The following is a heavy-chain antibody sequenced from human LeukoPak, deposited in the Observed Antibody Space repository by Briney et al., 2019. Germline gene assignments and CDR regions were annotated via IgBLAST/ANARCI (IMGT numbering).Heavy chain of an antibody. CDR1: GYTFTVYY. J-gene: IGHJ3*02. CDR3: ARTQAPTTVGPGDAFDI. CDR2: INPNSGGT. Sequence: VASVTVSCKASGYTFTVYYMHWVRQAPGQGLEWMGWINPNSGGTKYAQKFQGRVTMTRDTSISTAYMEVSRLRSDDTAVYYCARTQAPTTVGPGDAFDIWGQGTRVIVSS. D-gene: IGHD4-23*01. V-gene: IGHV1-2*02.